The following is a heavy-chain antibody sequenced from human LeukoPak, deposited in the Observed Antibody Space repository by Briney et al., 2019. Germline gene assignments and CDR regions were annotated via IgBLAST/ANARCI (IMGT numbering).Heavy chain of an antibody. V-gene: IGHV3-48*01. CDR2: ISSSSSTI. D-gene: IGHD3-3*01. CDR1: GFTFSSYS. J-gene: IGHJ4*02. Sequence: GGSLRLSCAASGFTFSSYSMNWVRQAPGKGLERVSYISSSSSTIYYADSVKGRFTISRDNAKNSLYLQMNSLRAEDTAVYYCARDPLSYYDFWSGYSWGQGTLVTVSS. CDR3: ARDPLSYYDFWSGYS.